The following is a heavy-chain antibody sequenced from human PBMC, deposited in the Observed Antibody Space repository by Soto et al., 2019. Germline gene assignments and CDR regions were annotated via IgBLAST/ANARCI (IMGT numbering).Heavy chain of an antibody. CDR1: GFSLTTSGVG. V-gene: IGHV2-5*02. D-gene: IGHD3-3*01. CDR2: IYWDDDK. Sequence: QITLKESGPTVVKPTETLTLTCTFSGFSLTTSGVGVGWVRQSPGKAPEWLALIYWDDDKRYSTSLNSRLIINKDTSKNQVVLTMAHVDPADTATYYCAHRVLRTVFGLVTTTAIYFDFWGPGTPVVVSS. J-gene: IGHJ4*02. CDR3: AHRVLRTVFGLVTTTAIYFDF.